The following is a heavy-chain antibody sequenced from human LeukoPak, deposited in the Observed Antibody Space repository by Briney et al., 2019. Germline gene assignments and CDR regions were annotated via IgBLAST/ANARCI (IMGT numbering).Heavy chain of an antibody. J-gene: IGHJ4*02. Sequence: SETLSLTCAVYGGSFSGYYWSWIRQPPGKGLEWIGEINHSGSTNYNPSLKSRVTISVDTSKNQFSLKLSSVTAADTAVYYCARNLHPSFDYWGQGTLVTVSS. CDR3: ARNLHPSFDY. V-gene: IGHV4-34*01. CDR2: INHSGST. CDR1: GGSFSGYY.